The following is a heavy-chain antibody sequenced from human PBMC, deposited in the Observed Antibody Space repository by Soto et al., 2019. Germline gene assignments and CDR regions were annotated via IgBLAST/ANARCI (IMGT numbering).Heavy chain of an antibody. CDR1: GVSVSSSSNYY. CDR3: ARVERGTATTVVDAFDI. J-gene: IGHJ3*02. Sequence: QVQLQQWGAGLLKPSETLSLTCAVYGVSVSSSSNYYWSWIRQPPGKGLEWIGEMSHSGGTHFNPSLKIRFTISVDTSNNQFALKMSFVTAADTVLYYCARVERGTATTVVDAFDIWGPGTMVTVSS. D-gene: IGHD1-1*01. V-gene: IGHV4-34*01. CDR2: MSHSGGT.